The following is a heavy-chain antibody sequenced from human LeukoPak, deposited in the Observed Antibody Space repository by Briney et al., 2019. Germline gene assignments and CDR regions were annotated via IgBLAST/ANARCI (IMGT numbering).Heavy chain of an antibody. V-gene: IGHV4-30-4*08. CDR2: IYYSGST. CDR3: ARVGKKYQHNFDY. CDR1: GGSISSGDYY. J-gene: IGHJ4*02. Sequence: PSETLSLTCTVSGGSISSGDYYWSWVRQPPGKGLEWIGYIYYSGSTYYNPSLKSRVTISVDTSKNQFSLKLSSVTAADTAVYYCARVGKKYQHNFDYWGQGTLVTVSS. D-gene: IGHD2-2*01.